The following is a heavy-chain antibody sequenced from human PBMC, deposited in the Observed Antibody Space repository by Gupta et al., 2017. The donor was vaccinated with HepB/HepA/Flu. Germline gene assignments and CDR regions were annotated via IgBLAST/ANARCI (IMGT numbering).Heavy chain of an antibody. Sequence: EVQLFESGGGLVQPGGSLRLSCAASGFTFSSYAMSWVRQAPGKGLEWVSAISGSGGNTYYADSGKGRVTISRDNSKNTRYLQRNSMRAEETAVYYCAKDGGSGGRCGAPFDYGGQGTLVNVSS. CDR3: AKDGGSGGRCGAPFDY. D-gene: IGHD2-15*01. CDR1: GFTFSSYA. V-gene: IGHV3-23*01. CDR2: ISGSGGNT. J-gene: IGHJ4*02.